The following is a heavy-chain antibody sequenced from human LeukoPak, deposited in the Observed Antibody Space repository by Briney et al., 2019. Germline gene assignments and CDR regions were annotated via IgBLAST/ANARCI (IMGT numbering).Heavy chain of an antibody. CDR3: ARNPPTYDPGVMDV. CDR2: IYSGGNT. Sequence: GGSLRLSCPASGFTLSSNYMRWVRQAPGRGLEWVSVIYSGGNTYYAGSVKGRFTIARDNSKNTLFLQMNSLRAEDTAVYYCARNPPTYDPGVMDVWGKGTTVTVSS. CDR1: GFTLSSNY. J-gene: IGHJ6*03. V-gene: IGHV3-53*01. D-gene: IGHD3-3*01.